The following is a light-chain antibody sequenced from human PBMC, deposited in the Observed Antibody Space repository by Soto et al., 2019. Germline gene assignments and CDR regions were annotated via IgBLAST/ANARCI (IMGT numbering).Light chain of an antibody. CDR3: QQYDNWPWT. CDR2: GAS. CDR1: QSISDT. J-gene: IGKJ1*01. V-gene: IGKV3-15*01. Sequence: EIVWTQSPGTLSVSPGVRATLACRASQSISDTLAWYQQKPGQAPRLLIYGASTRAPGFPARFSGSGSGTDFTLTISSLQSEDFAVYYCQQYDNWPWTFGQGTKVDIK.